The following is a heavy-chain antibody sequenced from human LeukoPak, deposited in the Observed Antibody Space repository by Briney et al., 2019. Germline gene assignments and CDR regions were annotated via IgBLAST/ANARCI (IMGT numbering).Heavy chain of an antibody. J-gene: IGHJ4*02. CDR2: ISGSGGST. D-gene: IGHD6-19*01. CDR3: AKGVIGNIAVAGTLFDY. Sequence: GGSLRLSCAASGFTFSSYAMSWVRQAPGKGLEWVSAISGSGGSTYYSDSVKGRFTISRANSKNTLYLQMNSLRAEDTAVYYCAKGVIGNIAVAGTLFDYWGQGTLVTVSS. CDR1: GFTFSSYA. V-gene: IGHV3-23*01.